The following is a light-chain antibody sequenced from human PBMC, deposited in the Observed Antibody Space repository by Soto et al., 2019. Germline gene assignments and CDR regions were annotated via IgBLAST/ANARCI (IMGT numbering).Light chain of an antibody. V-gene: IGLV2-14*01. CDR3: SSYTTSSTRV. CDR2: EVS. Sequence: QSALTQPASVSGSPGQSITISCTGTSSDVGAYNYVSWYQQHPGKAPKLMIYEVSNRPSGVSNRFSGSKSGTTASLTISGLQAEDEADYYCSSYTTSSTRVFGGGTKHRP. CDR1: SSDVGAYNY. J-gene: IGLJ2*01.